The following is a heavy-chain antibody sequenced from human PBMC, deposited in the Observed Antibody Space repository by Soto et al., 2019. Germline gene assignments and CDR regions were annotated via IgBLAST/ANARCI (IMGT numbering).Heavy chain of an antibody. CDR3: ARAVGGSEAY. CDR1: GFTFSNYW. D-gene: IGHD3-16*01. J-gene: IGHJ4*02. Sequence: TGGSLRLPCATFGFTFSNYWMSWVRQAPGKGLEWVAGINQDGNKKYYVDSMKGRFTISRDNAKNSLYLQMNNLRAEDTAVYYCARAVGGSEAYWGQGALVTVSS. V-gene: IGHV3-7*04. CDR2: INQDGNKK.